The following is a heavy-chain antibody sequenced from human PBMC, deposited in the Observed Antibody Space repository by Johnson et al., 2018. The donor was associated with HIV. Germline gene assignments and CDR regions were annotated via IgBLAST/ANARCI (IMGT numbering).Heavy chain of an antibody. CDR3: ARAGARAFDI. V-gene: IGHV3-66*01. CDR1: GFTFSSYA. D-gene: IGHD1-26*01. CDR2: IYSGGST. Sequence: VQLVESGGGVVQPGRSLRLSCAASGFTFSSYAMHWVRQAPGKGLEWVSVIYSGGSTYYADSVKGRFTISRDNSKNTLYLQMNSLRAEDTAVYYCARAGARAFDIWGQGTMVTVSS. J-gene: IGHJ3*02.